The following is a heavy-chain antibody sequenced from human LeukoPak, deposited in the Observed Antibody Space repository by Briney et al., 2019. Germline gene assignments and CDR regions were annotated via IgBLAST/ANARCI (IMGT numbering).Heavy chain of an antibody. CDR3: AITYYYGSGSPFYFDY. CDR1: GYSISSGYY. CDR2: IDHSGST. V-gene: IGHV4-38-2*02. Sequence: SETLSLTCTVSGYSISSGYYWGWIRQPPGKGLEWTGSIDHSGSTYYNPSLKSRITISVDTSKNQFSLKLSSVTAADTAVYYCAITYYYGSGSPFYFDYWGQGTLVTVSS. D-gene: IGHD3-10*01. J-gene: IGHJ4*02.